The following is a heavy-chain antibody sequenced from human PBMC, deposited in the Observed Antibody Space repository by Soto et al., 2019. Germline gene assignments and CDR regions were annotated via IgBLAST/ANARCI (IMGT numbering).Heavy chain of an antibody. J-gene: IGHJ4*01. Sequence: QVQLQESGPGLVKPSETLSLTCTVSGGSISSYYWSWIRQPPGKGLEWIGYIYYSGSTNYNPSLKSRVTISVDTSKNQFSLKLSSVTAADTAVYYCARDGYNGSFDYWGHGTLVTVSS. D-gene: IGHD5-12*01. CDR1: GGSISSYY. CDR2: IYYSGST. CDR3: ARDGYNGSFDY. V-gene: IGHV4-59*01.